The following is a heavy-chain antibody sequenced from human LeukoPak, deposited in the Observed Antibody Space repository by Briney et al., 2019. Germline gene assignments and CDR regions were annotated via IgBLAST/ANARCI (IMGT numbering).Heavy chain of an antibody. J-gene: IGHJ6*03. CDR1: GDTFINYA. Sequence: SVKVSCKASGDTFINYAISWVRQAPGQGLEWMGGIIPIFGTTNYTQKFQGRDTITTDESTSTAYMELSSLRSDDTAVYYCARSRRAYYYYYMDVWGKGTTVTVSS. CDR2: IIPIFGTT. V-gene: IGHV1-69*05. CDR3: ARSRRAYYYYYMDV.